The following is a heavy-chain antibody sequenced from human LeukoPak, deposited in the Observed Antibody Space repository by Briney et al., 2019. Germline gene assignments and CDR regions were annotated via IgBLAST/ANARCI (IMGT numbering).Heavy chain of an antibody. D-gene: IGHD6-19*01. CDR1: GYTFTSYG. J-gene: IGHJ6*02. Sequence: AASVKVSCTASGYTFTSYGISWVRQAPGQGLEWMGWISAYNCNTNYAQKLQGRVTMTTDRSTSTAYMELRRLRSDDTAVYYCARDQWLGEPYYYYYGMDVWGQGTTVTVSS. CDR2: ISAYNCNT. V-gene: IGHV1-18*01. CDR3: ARDQWLGEPYYYYYGMDV.